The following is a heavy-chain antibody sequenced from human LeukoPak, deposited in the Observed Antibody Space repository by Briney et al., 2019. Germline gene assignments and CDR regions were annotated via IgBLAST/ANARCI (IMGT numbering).Heavy chain of an antibody. Sequence: SVKVSCKASGGTFSSYAISWVRQAPGQGLEWMRRIIPIFGTANYAQKFQGRVTITTDESTSTAYMELSSLRSEDTAVYYCARDGGSSYGLYFDYWGQGTLVTVSS. J-gene: IGHJ4*02. CDR1: GGTFSSYA. CDR3: ARDGGSSYGLYFDY. CDR2: IIPIFGTA. D-gene: IGHD5-18*01. V-gene: IGHV1-69*05.